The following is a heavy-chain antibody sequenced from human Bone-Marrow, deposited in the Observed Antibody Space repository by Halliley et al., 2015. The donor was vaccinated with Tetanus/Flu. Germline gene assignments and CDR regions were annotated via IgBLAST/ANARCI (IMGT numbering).Heavy chain of an antibody. J-gene: IGHJ3*02. V-gene: IGHV4-59*08. CDR3: GRHYPDEYCRGGSCYPDAFDI. CDR1: GGSINDDY. Sequence: TLSLTCTVSGGSINDDYWSWIRQPPGQGLEWVGYIYYRGSTKYNPSLKSRVTISVDTSKNQFSLILSSVTAADTSVYYCGRHYPDEYCRGGSCYPDAFDIWGQGTMVTVSS. CDR2: IYYRGST. D-gene: IGHD2-15*01.